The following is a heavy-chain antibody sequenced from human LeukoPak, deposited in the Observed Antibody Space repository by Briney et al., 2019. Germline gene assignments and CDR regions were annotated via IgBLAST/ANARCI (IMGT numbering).Heavy chain of an antibody. Sequence: GGSLRLSCAASGFTFSSYAMSWVRQAAGKGLEWVSAISGSGGSTYYADSAKGRFTIPRDNSKNTLYLQMTSLRAEDPAVYYRAKKDSNSDILTAPMDVWGKGTTVTVPS. J-gene: IGHJ6*04. CDR3: AKKDSNSDILTAPMDV. CDR2: ISGSGGST. V-gene: IGHV3-23*01. CDR1: GFTFSSYA. D-gene: IGHD3-9*01.